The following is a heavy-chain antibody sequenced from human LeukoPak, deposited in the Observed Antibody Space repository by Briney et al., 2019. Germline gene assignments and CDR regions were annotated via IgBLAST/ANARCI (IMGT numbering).Heavy chain of an antibody. CDR1: GYTFTGYY. D-gene: IGHD2-15*01. CDR2: INPNSGGT. Sequence: ASVKVSCKASGYTFTGYYMHWVRQAPGQGLEWMGRINPNSGGTNYAQKFQGRVTMTRDTSISTAYRELSRLRSDDTAVYYCARFVVVVAATARHAFDIWGQGTMVTVSS. J-gene: IGHJ3*02. CDR3: ARFVVVVAATARHAFDI. V-gene: IGHV1-2*06.